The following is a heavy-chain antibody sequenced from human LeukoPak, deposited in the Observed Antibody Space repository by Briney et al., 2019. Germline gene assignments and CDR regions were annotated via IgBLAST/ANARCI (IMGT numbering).Heavy chain of an antibody. Sequence: GGSLRLSCSASGFTYTDYSMGWVRQVPGKGLEWVSGLGRTGEYKYYADSVKGRFTISRHNSKNTLYLQMNSLRAEDTAVYYCASRSYSSSWYNRRYYGMDVWGQGTTVTVSS. D-gene: IGHD6-13*01. V-gene: IGHV3-23*01. J-gene: IGHJ6*02. CDR1: GFTYTDYS. CDR3: ASRSYSSSWYNRRYYGMDV. CDR2: LGRTGEYK.